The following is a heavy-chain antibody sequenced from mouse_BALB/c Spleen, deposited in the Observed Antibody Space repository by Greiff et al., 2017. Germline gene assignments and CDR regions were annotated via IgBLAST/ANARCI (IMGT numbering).Heavy chain of an antibody. V-gene: IGHV5-6-3*01. CDR2: INSNGGST. Sequence: EVQVVESGGGLVQPGGSLKLSCAASGFTFSSYGMSWVRQTPDKRLELVATINSNGGSTYYPDSVKGRFTISRDNTKNTLYLQMSSLKSEDTAMYYCARGRQNYAMDDWGQGTSVTVSS. CDR1: GFTFSSYG. D-gene: IGHD6-1*01. CDR3: ARGRQNYAMDD. J-gene: IGHJ4*01.